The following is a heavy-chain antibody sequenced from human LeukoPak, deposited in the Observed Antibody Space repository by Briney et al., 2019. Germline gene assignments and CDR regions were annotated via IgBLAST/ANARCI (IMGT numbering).Heavy chain of an antibody. CDR3: ARGPRFDP. J-gene: IGHJ5*02. CDR2: ISPDTGNT. V-gene: IGHV1-8*01. CDR1: GYTFTSYD. Sequence: ASVKVSCKASGYTFTSYDINWVRQAPGQGLEWLGYISPDTGNTGYAQKFQGRVTMTRDTSISTVYMELSSLSPEDTAVYYCARGPRFDPWGQGTLVTVSS.